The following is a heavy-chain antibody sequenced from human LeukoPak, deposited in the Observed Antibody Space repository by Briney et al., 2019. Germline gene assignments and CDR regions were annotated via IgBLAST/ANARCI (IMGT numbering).Heavy chain of an antibody. CDR3: ARVYYYDSSGYYLSHFDY. CDR2: ISSSSSYI. J-gene: IGHJ4*02. Sequence: GGSLRLSCAASGFTFSSYSMNWVRQAPGKGLEWVSSISSSSSYIYYADSVKGRFTISRDNAKNSLYLQMNSLRAEDTAVYYCARVYYYDSSGYYLSHFDYWGQGTLVTVSS. CDR1: GFTFSSYS. V-gene: IGHV3-21*01. D-gene: IGHD3-22*01.